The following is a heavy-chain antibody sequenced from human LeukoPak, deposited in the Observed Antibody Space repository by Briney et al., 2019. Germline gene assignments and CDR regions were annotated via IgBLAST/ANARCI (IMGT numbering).Heavy chain of an antibody. CDR1: GFTFSSYA. J-gene: IGHJ4*02. D-gene: IGHD6-19*01. Sequence: GGSLRLSCAASGFTFSSYAMSWVRQAPGEGPVWVSRINPDGSTTTYADSVKGRFTISRDNAKNTLYLQMNSLRAEDTAVYYCAREKSAENDYWGQGTLVTVSS. CDR3: AREKSAENDY. V-gene: IGHV3-74*01. CDR2: INPDGSTT.